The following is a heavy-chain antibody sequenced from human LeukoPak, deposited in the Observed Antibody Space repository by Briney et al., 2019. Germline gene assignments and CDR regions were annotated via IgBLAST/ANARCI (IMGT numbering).Heavy chain of an antibody. CDR3: ARRLYDSSGSDAFDI. CDR2: IYPGDSDT. Sequence: GESLKISCKGSGYSFTSYWIGWVRQMPGKGLEWMGIIYPGDSDTGYSPSFQGQVTISADKSISTAYLQWSSLKASDTAMYYCARRLYDSSGSDAFDIWGQGTMVTVSS. D-gene: IGHD3-22*01. V-gene: IGHV5-51*01. J-gene: IGHJ3*02. CDR1: GYSFTSYW.